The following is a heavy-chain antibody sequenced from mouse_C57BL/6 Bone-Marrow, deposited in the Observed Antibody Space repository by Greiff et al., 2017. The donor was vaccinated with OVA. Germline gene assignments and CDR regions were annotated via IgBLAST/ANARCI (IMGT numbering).Heavy chain of an antibody. V-gene: IGHV14-3*01. CDR2: IDPANDNT. CDR3: ARGSFCSSFYAMDY. D-gene: IGHD1-1*01. Sequence: VQLQQSVAELVRPGASVKLSCTASGFNIKNTYMHWVKQRPEQGLEWIGRIDPANDNTKYAPKFQGKATMTADKSSNTAYLQLSSLSSEDTAVYCCARGSFCSSFYAMDYWGQGTSVTVSS. CDR1: GFNIKNTY. J-gene: IGHJ4*01.